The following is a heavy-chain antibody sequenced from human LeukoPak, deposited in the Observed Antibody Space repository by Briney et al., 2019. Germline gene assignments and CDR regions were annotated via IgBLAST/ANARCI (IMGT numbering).Heavy chain of an antibody. D-gene: IGHD1-26*01. Sequence: ASLKLSCKASGYTFTSYDINWVRQATGQGLEWMGWMNPNSGNTGYAQKFQGRVTITRNTSISTAYMELSSLRSEDTAVYYCARPRANSDFDYWGQGTLVTVSS. CDR2: MNPNSGNT. CDR3: ARPRANSDFDY. J-gene: IGHJ4*02. CDR1: GYTFTSYD. V-gene: IGHV1-8*03.